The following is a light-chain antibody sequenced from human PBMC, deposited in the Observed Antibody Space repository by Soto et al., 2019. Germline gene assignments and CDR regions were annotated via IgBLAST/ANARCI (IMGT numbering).Light chain of an antibody. V-gene: IGKV3-20*01. CDR1: QSVSNSY. CDR3: HQYGSSPWT. Sequence: EIVLTQSPGTLSLSPGERATLSCRASQSVSNSYIAWYQQKPGQAPRFLIYGASSRATGIPDRFSGSGSGTDFTLTISRLEPEDFAGYYCHQYGSSPWTFGQGTKVEIK. J-gene: IGKJ1*01. CDR2: GAS.